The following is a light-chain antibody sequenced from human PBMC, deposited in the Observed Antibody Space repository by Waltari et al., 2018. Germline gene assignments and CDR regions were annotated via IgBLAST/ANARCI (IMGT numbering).Light chain of an antibody. CDR3: QQYDNWLGT. CDR2: GAS. Sequence: EIVMTPSPATLSVFPGERATLSCRASQSIRSNLAWYQHKPGQAPRLLIYGASPRATGIPARFSGSGSGTEFTLTISRLQSEDFAVYFCQQYDNWLGTFGQGTKVEIK. CDR1: QSIRSN. V-gene: IGKV3-15*01. J-gene: IGKJ1*01.